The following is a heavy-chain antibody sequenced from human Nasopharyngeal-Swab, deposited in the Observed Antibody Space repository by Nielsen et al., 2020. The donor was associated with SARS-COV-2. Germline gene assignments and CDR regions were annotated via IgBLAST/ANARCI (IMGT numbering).Heavy chain of an antibody. CDR2: IIPTLNTP. Sequence: WVRQAPGQGFEWMGGIIPTLNTPNYARKFQGRISITTDDSTSTAYLELRSLRSDDTAVYYCARVSGDPSGPADSWGQGTLVNRLL. D-gene: IGHD7-27*01. CDR3: ARVSGDPSGPADS. V-gene: IGHV1-69*16. J-gene: IGHJ4*02.